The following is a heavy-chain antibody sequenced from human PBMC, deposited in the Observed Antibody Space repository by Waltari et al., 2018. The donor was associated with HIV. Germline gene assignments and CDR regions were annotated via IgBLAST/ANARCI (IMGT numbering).Heavy chain of an antibody. J-gene: IGHJ6*02. Sequence: QVQLVQSGAEVKKPGASVKVPCKASGYTFPGSDMLWVRQAPGQGLGWMGWINPNSGGTNYAQKFQGRVTMTRDTSISTAYMELSRLRSDDTAVYYCARDRARTTDYYYYGMDVWGQGTTVTVSS. D-gene: IGHD1-7*01. V-gene: IGHV1-2*02. CDR2: INPNSGGT. CDR3: ARDRARTTDYYYYGMDV. CDR1: GYTFPGSD.